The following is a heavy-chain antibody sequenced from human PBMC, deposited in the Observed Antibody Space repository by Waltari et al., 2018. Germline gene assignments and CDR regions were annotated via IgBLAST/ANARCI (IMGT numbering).Heavy chain of an antibody. Sequence: EVQLVESGGGLVNPGGSLRLSCAASGFTFNNAWMSWVRQAPGRGLEGVGRIKSKIDGGTADYAAPVQGRFTISRDDSENTLYLQMNSLETEDTSVYYCAKYGSGWSFDYWGQGSLVTVSS. J-gene: IGHJ4*02. CDR1: GFTFNNAW. V-gene: IGHV3-15*01. CDR3: AKYGSGWSFDY. D-gene: IGHD6-19*01. CDR2: IKSKIDGGTA.